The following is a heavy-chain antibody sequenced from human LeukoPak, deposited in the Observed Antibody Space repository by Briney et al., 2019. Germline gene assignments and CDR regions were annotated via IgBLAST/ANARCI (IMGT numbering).Heavy chain of an antibody. D-gene: IGHD6-13*01. CDR2: LYYSGST. Sequence: SETLSLTCAVSGGSISSSSYYWGWIRQPPGKGLEWIGSLYYSGSTYFNPSLKSRVSISVDTSKNQFSLKLSSVTAADTAVYYCATRIAAAGNYFDYWGQGTLVTVSS. CDR3: ATRIAAAGNYFDY. V-gene: IGHV4-39*01. J-gene: IGHJ4*02. CDR1: GGSISSSSYY.